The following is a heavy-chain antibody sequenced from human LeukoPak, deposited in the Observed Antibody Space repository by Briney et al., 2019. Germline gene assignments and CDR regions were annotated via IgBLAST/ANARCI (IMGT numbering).Heavy chain of an antibody. J-gene: IGHJ4*02. CDR3: ARGRAADR. CDR2: INHSGST. CDR1: GGSFSGYY. Sequence: SVTLSLTCAVYGGSFSGYYWSWIRQPPGKGLEWIGEINHSGSTNYNPSLKSRVTISVDTSKNQFSLKLSSVTAADTAVYYCARGRAADRWGQGTLVTVSS. D-gene: IGHD6-13*01. V-gene: IGHV4-34*01.